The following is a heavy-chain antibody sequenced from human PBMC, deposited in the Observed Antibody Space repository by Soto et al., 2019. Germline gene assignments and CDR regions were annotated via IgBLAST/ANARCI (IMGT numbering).Heavy chain of an antibody. D-gene: IGHD2-15*01. CDR1: GGSISSGAYY. J-gene: IGHJ4*02. CDR3: ASSSGARYYDY. CDR2: IYYSGST. V-gene: IGHV4-31*03. Sequence: QVQLQESGPGLVKPSQTLSLTCTVSGGSISSGAYYWSWIRQHPGKGLEWIGYIYYSGSTYYNPSLQSRLTISVDTSKNQFSLKLSSVTAADTAVYYCASSSGARYYDYWGQGTLVTVSS.